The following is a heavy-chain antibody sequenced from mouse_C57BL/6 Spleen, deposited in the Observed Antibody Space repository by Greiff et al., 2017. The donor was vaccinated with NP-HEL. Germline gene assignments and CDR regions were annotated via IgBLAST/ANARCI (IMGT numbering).Heavy chain of an antibody. V-gene: IGHV1-62-2*01. CDR2: FYPGSGSI. D-gene: IGHD1-1*01. Sequence: VQLQESGAELVKPGASVKLSCKASGYTFTEYTIHWVKQRSGQGLEWIGWFYPGSGSIKYYEKFKDKATLTADNSSSTIYKERSRLTSKDSTVYFCARHGPVVGDYWGQGTTHTVSS. CDR3: ARHGPVVGDY. J-gene: IGHJ2*01. CDR1: GYTFTEYT.